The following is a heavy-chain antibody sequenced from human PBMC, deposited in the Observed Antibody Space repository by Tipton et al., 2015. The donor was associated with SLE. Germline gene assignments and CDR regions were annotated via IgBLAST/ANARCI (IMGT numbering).Heavy chain of an antibody. J-gene: IGHJ4*02. D-gene: IGHD1-1*01. CDR3: ASGNPVMPL. V-gene: IGHV4-59*01. CDR2: IYYSGST. Sequence: LRLSCTISGGSIPSYYWSWIRQPPGKGLEWIGYIYYSGSTNYNPSLKSRVAMSVDMSKNQFSLKLTSVTAADTAVYYCASGNPVMPLWGQGTLVTVSS. CDR1: GGSIPSYY.